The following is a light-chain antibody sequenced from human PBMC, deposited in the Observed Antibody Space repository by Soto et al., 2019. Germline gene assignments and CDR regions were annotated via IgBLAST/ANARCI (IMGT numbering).Light chain of an antibody. J-gene: IGKJ4*01. Sequence: IVMTQSPDSLALSLCDRSTIDCRSSQSLLYSSNNKNYLAWYQQKPGQPPTLLIYWSSTRESGVPDRFSGSGSGTDFTLTISSLQAEDVAVYYCQQYYSTPLTFGGGTKVDIK. CDR3: QQYYSTPLT. CDR1: QSLLYSSNNKNY. V-gene: IGKV4-1*01. CDR2: WSS.